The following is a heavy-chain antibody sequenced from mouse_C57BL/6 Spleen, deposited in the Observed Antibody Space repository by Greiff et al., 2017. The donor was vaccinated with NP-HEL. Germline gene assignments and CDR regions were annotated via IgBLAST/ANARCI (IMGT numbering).Heavy chain of an antibody. V-gene: IGHV1-53*01. CDR3: ARDSSGYLDY. J-gene: IGHJ2*01. D-gene: IGHD3-2*02. CDR1: GYTFTSYW. Sequence: QFPLPQPGTELVNPGASVKLSCKSSGYTFTSYWMHWVKPRPGPGLEWLGNITPSTGGTHSNEKFTSKATLTVDKSYSTAYMQLSSLTSEDSAVYYCARDSSGYLDYWGQGTTLTVAS. CDR2: ITPSTGGT.